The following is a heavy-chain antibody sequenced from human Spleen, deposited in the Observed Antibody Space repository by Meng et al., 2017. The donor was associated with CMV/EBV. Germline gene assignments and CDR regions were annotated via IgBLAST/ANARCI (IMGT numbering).Heavy chain of an antibody. CDR1: GGTLSNYA. V-gene: IGHV1-69*10. CDR3: ANQNDFSSGYYIHGY. Sequence: SVKVSCQASGGTLSNYAISWVQQAPGQGLEWMGGIVPVLGVGEYAHEFQGRVTITGDKSTTTVYMELSSLRSEDTAVYYCANQNDFSSGYYIHGYWGQGTLVTVSS. CDR2: IVPVLGVG. J-gene: IGHJ4*02. D-gene: IGHD3-3*01.